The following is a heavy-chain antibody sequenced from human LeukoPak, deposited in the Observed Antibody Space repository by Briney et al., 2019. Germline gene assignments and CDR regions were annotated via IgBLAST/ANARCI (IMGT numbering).Heavy chain of an antibody. CDR2: IKEDGSEI. D-gene: IGHD4-23*01. CDR3: ARDRGYSTFDY. J-gene: IGHJ4*02. Sequence: GGSLRLSCAASAFTFSNYWMSWVRQAPGKGLEWVANIKEDGSEINYVDSVKGRFTISRDDAKNSLYLQMNSLRVDDTAVYYCARDRGYSTFDYWGQGTLVTVSS. V-gene: IGHV3-7*01. CDR1: AFTFSNYW.